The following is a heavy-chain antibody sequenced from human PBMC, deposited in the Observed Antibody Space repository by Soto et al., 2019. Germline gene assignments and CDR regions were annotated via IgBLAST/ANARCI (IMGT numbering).Heavy chain of an antibody. Sequence: SQTLSLTSAISGDSVSSNSAAWNWIRQSPSRGLEWLGRTYYRSKWYNDYAVSVKSRITINPDTSKNQFSLQLNSVTPEDTAVYYCAVASDQYYYYYYGMDVWGQGTTVTVSS. CDR2: TYYRSKWYN. V-gene: IGHV6-1*01. CDR3: AVASDQYYYYYYGMDV. CDR1: GDSVSSNSAA. J-gene: IGHJ6*02.